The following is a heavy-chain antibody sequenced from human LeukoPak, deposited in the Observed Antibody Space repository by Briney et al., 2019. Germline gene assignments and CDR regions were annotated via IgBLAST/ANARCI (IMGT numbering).Heavy chain of an antibody. D-gene: IGHD3-22*01. Sequence: PGRSLRLSCAASGFTFDDYAMHWVRQAPGKGLEWVSGISWNSGSIGYADSVKGRFTISRDNAKNSLYLQMNSLRAEDTAVYYCARDRGIYDKSGYRGDWYFDLWGRGTLVTVSS. J-gene: IGHJ2*01. V-gene: IGHV3-9*01. CDR2: ISWNSGSI. CDR1: GFTFDDYA. CDR3: ARDRGIYDKSGYRGDWYFDL.